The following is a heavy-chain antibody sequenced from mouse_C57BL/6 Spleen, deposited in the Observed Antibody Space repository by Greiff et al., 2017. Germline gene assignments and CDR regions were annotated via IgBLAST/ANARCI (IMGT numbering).Heavy chain of an antibody. CDR2: IHPTSGNT. D-gene: IGHD4-1*01. Sequence: QVQLQQSGAELARPGASVKLSCKASGYTFTSYGISWVKQRTGQGLEWIGKIHPTSGNTNYNEKFKGKATLTADKSSSTAYMELRSLTSEDSAVYFCARRDNWSFDYWGQGTTLTVSS. V-gene: IGHV1-81*01. J-gene: IGHJ2*01. CDR1: GYTFTSYG. CDR3: ARRDNWSFDY.